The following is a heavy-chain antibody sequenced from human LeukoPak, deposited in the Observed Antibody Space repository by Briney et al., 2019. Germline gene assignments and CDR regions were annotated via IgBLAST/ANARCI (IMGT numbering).Heavy chain of an antibody. CDR1: GYTFTDYW. CDR3: ARPSREYGSGSSTFHY. Sequence: GESLKISCKGSGYTFTDYWIAWVRQMPGKGLEWMGLIYPGDSDTRYNSSFEGQVTISADKSISTAYLQWSSLKASDTAMYYCARPSREYGSGSSTFHYWGQGTLVTVSS. J-gene: IGHJ4*02. V-gene: IGHV5-51*01. CDR2: IYPGDSDT. D-gene: IGHD3-10*01.